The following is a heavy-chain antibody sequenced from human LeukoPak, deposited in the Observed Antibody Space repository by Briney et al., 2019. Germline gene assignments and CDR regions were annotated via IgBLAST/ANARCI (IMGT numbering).Heavy chain of an antibody. J-gene: IGHJ6*03. D-gene: IGHD3-22*01. CDR1: GGTFSSYA. CDR3: ARSYYYDSSGYYYDYYYYVDV. V-gene: IGHV1-69*06. CDR2: IIPIFGTA. Sequence: ASVKVSCKASGGTFSSYAISWVRQAPGQGLEWMGGIIPIFGTANYAQKFQGRVTITADKSTSTAYMELSSLRSEDTAVYYCARSYYYDSSGYYYDYYYYVDVWGKGTTVTVSS.